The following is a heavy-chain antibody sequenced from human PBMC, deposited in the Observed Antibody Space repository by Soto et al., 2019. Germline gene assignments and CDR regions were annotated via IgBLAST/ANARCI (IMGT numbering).Heavy chain of an antibody. CDR1: GGTFSSYA. CDR3: ARYDTAVVFDY. Sequence: SVKVSCNASGGTFSSYASSWVRQAPGEGLEWMGGIIPIFGTANYAQKFQGRVTITADESTSTAYMQLSSLRYEDTAVYYCARYDTAVVFDYWGQGTLVTVSA. D-gene: IGHD5-18*01. V-gene: IGHV1-69*13. J-gene: IGHJ4*02. CDR2: IIPIFGTA.